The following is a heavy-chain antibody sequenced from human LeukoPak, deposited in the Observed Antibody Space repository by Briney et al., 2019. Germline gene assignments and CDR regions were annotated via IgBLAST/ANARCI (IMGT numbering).Heavy chain of an antibody. D-gene: IGHD2-2*01. CDR3: ARVGCSSTSCRSFQH. CDR2: INPNSGGT. Sequence: ASVKVSCKASGYTFTGYYMHWVQQAPGQGLEWMGWINPNSGGTNYAQKFQGRVTMTRDTSISTAYMELSRLRSDDTAVYYCARVGCSSTSCRSFQHWGQGTLVTVSS. CDR1: GYTFTGYY. V-gene: IGHV1-2*02. J-gene: IGHJ1*01.